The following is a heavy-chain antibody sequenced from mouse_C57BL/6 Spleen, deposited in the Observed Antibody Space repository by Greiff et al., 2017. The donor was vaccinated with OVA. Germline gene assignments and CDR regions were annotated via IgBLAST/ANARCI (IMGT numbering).Heavy chain of an antibody. V-gene: IGHV1-39*01. D-gene: IGHD1-1*01. Sequence: VQLKESGPELVKPGASVKISCKASGYSFTDYNMNWVKQSNGKSLEWIGVINPNYGTTSYNQKFKGTATLTVDQSSSTAYMQLNSLTSEDSAVYYCARSGRAYYGTPFAYWGQGTLVTVSA. CDR2: INPNYGTT. J-gene: IGHJ3*01. CDR3: ARSGRAYYGTPFAY. CDR1: GYSFTDYN.